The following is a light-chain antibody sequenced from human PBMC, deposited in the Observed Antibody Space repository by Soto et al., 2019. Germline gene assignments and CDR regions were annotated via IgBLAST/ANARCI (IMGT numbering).Light chain of an antibody. V-gene: IGKV1-5*03. Sequence: DIQITQSPSTLSASVVDRVIITCRASESISNWLAWYQQKPGKAPNLLIYKASSLKSGVPLRFSGSGSGTEFTLTINSLQPDDFATYYCQQYDTYWTFGQGTKVDIK. CDR2: KAS. CDR1: ESISNW. CDR3: QQYDTYWT. J-gene: IGKJ1*01.